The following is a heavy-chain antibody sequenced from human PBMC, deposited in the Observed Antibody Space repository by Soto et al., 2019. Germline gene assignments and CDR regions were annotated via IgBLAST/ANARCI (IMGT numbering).Heavy chain of an antibody. V-gene: IGHV5-10-1*01. CDR1: GYSFTSYW. Sequence: GESLKISCKGSGYSFTSYWISWVRQMPGEGLEWMGRIDPSDSYTNYSPSFQGHVTISADKSISTAYLQWSSLKASDTAMYYCASQLWFGESQWGQGTLVTVSS. CDR2: IDPSDSYT. J-gene: IGHJ4*02. D-gene: IGHD3-10*01. CDR3: ASQLWFGESQ.